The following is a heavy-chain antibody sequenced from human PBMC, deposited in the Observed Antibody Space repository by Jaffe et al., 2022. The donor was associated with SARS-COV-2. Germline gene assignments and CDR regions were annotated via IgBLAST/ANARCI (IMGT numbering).Heavy chain of an antibody. Sequence: QVQLVQSGAEVKKPGASVKVSCKASGYTFTGYYMHWVRQAPGQGLEWMGWINPNSGGTNYAQKFQGRVTMTRDTSISTAYMELSRLRSDDTAVYYCAIGYCSGGSCFGYEKYYFDYWGQGTLVTVSS. J-gene: IGHJ4*02. CDR2: INPNSGGT. V-gene: IGHV1-2*02. D-gene: IGHD2-15*01. CDR3: AIGYCSGGSCFGYEKYYFDY. CDR1: GYTFTGYY.